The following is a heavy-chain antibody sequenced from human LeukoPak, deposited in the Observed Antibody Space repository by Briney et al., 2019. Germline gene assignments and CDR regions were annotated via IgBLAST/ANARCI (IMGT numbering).Heavy chain of an antibody. Sequence: ASVKVSCKVSGHTLTELSIHWVRQAPGKGLEWMGGFDSEDGEIIYAQNFEGRVTMNEDTSTETAYMELSSLRSEDTAIYFCAGDRSVSGSYYSGGTWFHPWGQGTLVTVSS. D-gene: IGHD3-10*01. CDR2: FDSEDGEI. V-gene: IGHV1-24*01. CDR3: AGDRSVSGSYYSGGTWFHP. CDR1: GHTLTELS. J-gene: IGHJ5*02.